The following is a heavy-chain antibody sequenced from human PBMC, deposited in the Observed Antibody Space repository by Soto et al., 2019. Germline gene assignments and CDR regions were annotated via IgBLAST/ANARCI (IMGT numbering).Heavy chain of an antibody. CDR1: GLATASYA. D-gene: IGHD2-15*01. V-gene: IGHV3-23*01. Sequence: GVSLRLSWAASGLATASYAMSWVRQGPGTGLEWVSAISGSGGSTYYADSVKGRFTIYRDNSKNTLYLQMNSLRAEDTAVYYWANVVGSTWCTWFDS. CDR2: ISGSGGST. J-gene: IGHJ5*01. CDR3: ANVVGSTWCTWFDS.